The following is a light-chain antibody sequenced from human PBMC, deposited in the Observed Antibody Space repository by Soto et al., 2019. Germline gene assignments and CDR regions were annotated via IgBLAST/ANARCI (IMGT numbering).Light chain of an antibody. V-gene: IGLV2-11*01. CDR3: CSYVRSFILGV. Sequence: QSALTQPRSVSGSPGQSVTISCTGTSSDIGNYNYVSWYQQHPGKAPKLIIYDVSKRPSGVPDRFSGSKSGNTASLTISGLQAEDEADYYCCSYVRSFILGVLGGGTKVTVL. J-gene: IGLJ2*01. CDR1: SSDIGNYNY. CDR2: DVS.